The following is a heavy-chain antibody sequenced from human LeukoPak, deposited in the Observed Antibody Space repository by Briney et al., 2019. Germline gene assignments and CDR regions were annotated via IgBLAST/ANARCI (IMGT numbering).Heavy chain of an antibody. V-gene: IGHV5-51*01. CDR1: GYSFTSYW. CDR2: IYPGDSDT. D-gene: IGHD3-9*01. CDR3: ARHERNYDILTGALDWFDP. J-gene: IGHJ5*02. Sequence: GESLQISCQGSGYSFTSYWIGWVRQVPGKGLEWMGIIYPGDSDTRYSPSFQGQVTISADKSISTAYLQWSSLKASDTAMYYCARHERNYDILTGALDWFDPWGQGTLVTVSS.